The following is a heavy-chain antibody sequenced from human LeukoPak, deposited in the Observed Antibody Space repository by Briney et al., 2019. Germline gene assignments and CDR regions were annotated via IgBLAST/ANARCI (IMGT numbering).Heavy chain of an antibody. V-gene: IGHV3-23*01. CDR3: ARPLAYCSSTSCYAVSLSDFYYGMDV. CDR2: ISGSGGST. J-gene: IGHJ6*02. CDR1: GFTFSSYA. D-gene: IGHD2-2*01. Sequence: PGGSLRLSCAASGFTFSSYAMSWVRQAPGKGLEWVSAISGSGGSTYYADSVKGRFTISRDNSKNTLYLQMNSLRAEDTAIYYCARPLAYCSSTSCYAVSLSDFYYGMDVWGQGTTVTVSS.